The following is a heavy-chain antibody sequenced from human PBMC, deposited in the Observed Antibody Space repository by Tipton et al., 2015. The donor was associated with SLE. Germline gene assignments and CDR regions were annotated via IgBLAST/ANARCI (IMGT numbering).Heavy chain of an antibody. J-gene: IGHJ4*02. CDR3: ARGPRGALLWFGDPGFDY. Sequence: TLSLTCAVYGGSFSGYYWSWIRQPPGKGLEWIGEINHSGSTNYNPSLKSRVTISVDTSKNQFSLKLSSVTAADTAVYYCARGPRGALLWFGDPGFDYWGQGTLVTVSS. CDR2: INHSGST. CDR1: GGSFSGYY. D-gene: IGHD3-10*01. V-gene: IGHV4-34*01.